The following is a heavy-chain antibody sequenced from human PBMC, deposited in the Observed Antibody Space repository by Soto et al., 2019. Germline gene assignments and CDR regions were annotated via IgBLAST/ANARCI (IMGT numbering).Heavy chain of an antibody. CDR2: IIPIFGTA. Sequence: SVKVSCKASGGTFSSYAISWVRQAPGQGLEWMGGIIPIFGTANYAQKFQGRVTITADESTSTAYMELSSLRSEDTAVYYCASYRYFDWSTIDAFDIWGQGTMVTVS. CDR1: GGTFSSYA. D-gene: IGHD3-9*01. V-gene: IGHV1-69*13. J-gene: IGHJ3*02. CDR3: ASYRYFDWSTIDAFDI.